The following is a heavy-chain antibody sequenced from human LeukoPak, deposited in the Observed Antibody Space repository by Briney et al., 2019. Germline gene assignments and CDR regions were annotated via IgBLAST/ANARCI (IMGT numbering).Heavy chain of an antibody. CDR2: INPNSGGT. CDR3: ARPRAYSGRWVFGY. V-gene: IGHV1-2*02. Sequence: ASVKVSCKASGYTFTGYYIHWVRQAPGQGLEWMGWINPNSGGTNYAQKFQGRVTMTRDTSISTAYMELSRLRSDDTAVYYCARPRAYSGRWVFGYWGQGTLVTVSS. CDR1: GYTFTGYY. J-gene: IGHJ4*02. D-gene: IGHD1-26*01.